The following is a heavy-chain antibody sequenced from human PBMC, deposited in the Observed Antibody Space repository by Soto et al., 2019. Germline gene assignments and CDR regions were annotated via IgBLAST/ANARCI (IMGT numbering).Heavy chain of an antibody. CDR2: ISYDGTNK. J-gene: IGHJ4*02. CDR3: AKDRESSGWYPY. V-gene: IGHV3-30*18. CDR1: GFTFSNYG. D-gene: IGHD6-19*01. Sequence: GGSLRLSCAASGFTFSNYGMHWVRQAPGKGLDWVAVISYDGTNKYYADSVKGRFTISRDNSKNTLYLQMNSLRAEDTAVYYCAKDRESSGWYPYWGQGTLVTVSS.